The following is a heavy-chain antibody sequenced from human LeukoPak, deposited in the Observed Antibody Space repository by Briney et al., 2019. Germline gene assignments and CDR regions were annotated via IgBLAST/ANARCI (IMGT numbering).Heavy chain of an antibody. CDR3: ARSAFLVTAPGLYYFDY. CDR1: GGSISTYY. CDR2: IYNSGST. D-gene: IGHD6-13*01. V-gene: IGHV4-4*07. Sequence: SETLSLTCTVSGGSISTYYWAWIRQPAGKGLEWIGHIYNSGSTNYNPSLKGRVTMSVATSKNQFSLHLSSVTAADTAVYYCARSAFLVTAPGLYYFDYWGQGTLVAVSS. J-gene: IGHJ4*02.